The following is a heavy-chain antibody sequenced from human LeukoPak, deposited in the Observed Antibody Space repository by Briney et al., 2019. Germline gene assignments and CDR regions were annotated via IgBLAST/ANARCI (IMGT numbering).Heavy chain of an antibody. CDR2: ISYDGSNK. Sequence: PGGSLRLSSAASGFTFSSYGMHWVRQAPGKGLEWVAVISYDGSNKYYADSVKGRFTISRDNSKNTLYLQMNSLRAEDTAVYYCAKEDEYYFDYWGQGTLVTVSS. J-gene: IGHJ4*02. V-gene: IGHV3-30*18. CDR1: GFTFSSYG. CDR3: AKEDEYYFDY.